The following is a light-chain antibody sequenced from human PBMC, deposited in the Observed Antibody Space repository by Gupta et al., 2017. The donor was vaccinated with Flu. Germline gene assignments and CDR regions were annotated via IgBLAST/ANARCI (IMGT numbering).Light chain of an antibody. CDR3: QHNNSYPVT. J-gene: IGKJ4*01. CDR2: AAS. V-gene: IGKV1-16*01. CDR1: HGISNY. Sequence: PSSLSASVGDRVTITWRASHGISNYLGWFQQKPGKAPRSLIYAASRVKSGVPSMFSGSGCGTDFTLTISNQQPEDFANYYCQHNNSYPVTFGGGTKVEIK.